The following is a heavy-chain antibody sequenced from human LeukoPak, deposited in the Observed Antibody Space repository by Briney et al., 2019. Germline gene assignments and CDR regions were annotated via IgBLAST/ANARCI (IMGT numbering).Heavy chain of an antibody. CDR2: IYWNDDK. Sequence: ESGPTLVKPTQTLTLTCTFSGFSLSTSGVGVGWIRQPPGKALEWLALIYWNDDKRYSPSLKSRLTITKDTSKNQVVLTMTNMDPVDTATYYCAHRLTVRAKAPNWFDPWGQGTLVTVSS. CDR1: GFSLSTSGVG. CDR3: AHRLTVRAKAPNWFDP. D-gene: IGHD3-10*01. J-gene: IGHJ5*02. V-gene: IGHV2-5*01.